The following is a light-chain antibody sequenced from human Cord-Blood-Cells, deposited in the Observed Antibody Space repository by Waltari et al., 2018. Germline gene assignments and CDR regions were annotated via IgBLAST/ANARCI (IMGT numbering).Light chain of an antibody. Sequence: DIQMTQSVSSLSASVGDRVTITCRASQSSSSYLNWDQQKPGKATKLLIYAASSLQSGGPSRFSGSGSGTDFALTISSLQPEDIATYYGQQSYSTPYTFGQWTNLEIK. CDR1: QSSSSY. V-gene: IGKV1-39*01. J-gene: IGKJ2*01. CDR2: AAS. CDR3: QQSYSTPYT.